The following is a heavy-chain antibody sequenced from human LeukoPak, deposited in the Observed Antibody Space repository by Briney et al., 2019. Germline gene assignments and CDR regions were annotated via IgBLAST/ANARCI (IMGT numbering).Heavy chain of an antibody. Sequence: ASVKVSCKASGYTFTSYGISWVRQAPGQGLEWMGWISVYNGNTDYVQKFQGRVTMTTDTSTSTAYMELRSLTSDDTAVYYCARFTRTGWPTVDYWGQETLVTVSS. V-gene: IGHV1-18*01. D-gene: IGHD6-19*01. CDR2: ISVYNGNT. CDR1: GYTFTSYG. CDR3: ARFTRTGWPTVDY. J-gene: IGHJ4*02.